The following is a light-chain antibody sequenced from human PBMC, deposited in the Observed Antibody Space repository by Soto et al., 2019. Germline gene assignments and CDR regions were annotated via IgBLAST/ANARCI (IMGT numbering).Light chain of an antibody. CDR1: SSDVGSYNL. V-gene: IGLV2-23*01. Sequence: QSALTQPASVSGSPGQSITNSCTGTSSDVGSYNLVSWYQQHPGKAPKLMIYEGSKRPSGVSNRFSGSKSGNTASLTISGLQAEDEAEYYCCSYAGSSTSYVFGTGTQLTVL. J-gene: IGLJ1*01. CDR2: EGS. CDR3: CSYAGSSTSYV.